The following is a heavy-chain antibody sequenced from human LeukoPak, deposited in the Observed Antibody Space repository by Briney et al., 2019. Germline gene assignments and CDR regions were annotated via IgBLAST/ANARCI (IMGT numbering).Heavy chain of an antibody. V-gene: IGHV3-11*04. Sequence: GGSLRLSCAASGFTFSDYYMSWIRQAPGKGLEWVSYISSSGSTIYYADSVKGRFTISRDNAKNSLYLQMNSLTVEDTAVYYCARVAVIYQYYMDVWGRGTTVTVSS. CDR1: GFTFSDYY. J-gene: IGHJ6*03. CDR3: ARVAVIYQYYMDV. D-gene: IGHD2-2*01. CDR2: ISSSGSTI.